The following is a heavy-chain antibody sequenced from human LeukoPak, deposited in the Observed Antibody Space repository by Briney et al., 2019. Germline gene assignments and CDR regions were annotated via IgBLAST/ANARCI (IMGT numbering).Heavy chain of an antibody. CDR3: ARGSYCSGGSCMFDY. D-gene: IGHD2-15*01. CDR1: GGSVSSYY. Sequence: PSETLSLTCTVSGGSVSSYYWSWIRQPPGKGLEWIGHVYHTGNTNYNPSLKSRVTLSADTSKNELSLKLSSVTAADTAVYYCARGSYCSGGSCMFDYWGQGTLVTVSS. CDR2: VYHTGNT. J-gene: IGHJ4*02. V-gene: IGHV4-59*02.